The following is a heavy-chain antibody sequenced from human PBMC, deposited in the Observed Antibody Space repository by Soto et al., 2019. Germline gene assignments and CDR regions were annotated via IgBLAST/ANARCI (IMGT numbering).Heavy chain of an antibody. CDR2: LSSNGGST. CDR3: ARERYGDYGRGTFDI. Sequence: GGSLRLSCSASGFTFSSYAMHWVRQAPGKGLEYVSALSSNGGSTYYADSVKGRFTISRDNSKNTLYLQMSSLRAEDTAVYYCARERYGDYGRGTFDIWGQGSMFTVSS. CDR1: GFTFSSYA. V-gene: IGHV3-64D*06. J-gene: IGHJ3*02. D-gene: IGHD4-17*01.